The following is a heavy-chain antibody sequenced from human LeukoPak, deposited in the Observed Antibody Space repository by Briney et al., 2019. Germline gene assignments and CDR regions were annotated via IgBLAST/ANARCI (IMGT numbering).Heavy chain of an antibody. CDR3: AGLIRAPVGLHTAGIIEN. CDR1: GGSVSSSTYY. V-gene: IGHV4-39*01. Sequence: PSETLSLTCTVSGGSVSSSTYYWGWIRQPPGKGLEWIGSIYSSGSTYYNPSLKSRVTISVDTSKNQFSLKLSSVTAADTAVYYCAGLIRAPVGLHTAGIIENWGQGTRLTVSS. J-gene: IGHJ4*02. D-gene: IGHD2/OR15-2a*01. CDR2: IYSSGST.